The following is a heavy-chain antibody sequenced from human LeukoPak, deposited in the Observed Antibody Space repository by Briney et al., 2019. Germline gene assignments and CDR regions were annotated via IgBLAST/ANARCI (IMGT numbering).Heavy chain of an antibody. CDR3: ARNPGLWWGDFDY. D-gene: IGHD2-21*01. CDR1: GGSISSGDYY. Sequence: SETLSLTCTVSGGSISSGDYYWSWIRQPPGKGLEWIGYIYYSGSTYYNSSLKSRVTISVDTSKNQFSLKLSSVTAADTAVYYCARNPGLWWGDFDYWGQGTLVTVSS. CDR2: IYYSGST. V-gene: IGHV4-30-4*01. J-gene: IGHJ4*02.